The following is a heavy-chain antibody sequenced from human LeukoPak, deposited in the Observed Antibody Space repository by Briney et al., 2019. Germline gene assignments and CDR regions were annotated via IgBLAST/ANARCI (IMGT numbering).Heavy chain of an antibody. CDR2: INPNSGGT. J-gene: IGHJ4*02. V-gene: IGHV1-2*02. Sequence: ASVKVSCKASGYTFTDYYMHWVRQAPGQGLEWMGWINPNSGGTNYAQKFQGRVTMTRDTSISTAYMELSRLRSDDTAVYYCAREGAPYSSSWYFDYWGQGTLVTVSS. D-gene: IGHD6-13*01. CDR3: AREGAPYSSSWYFDY. CDR1: GYTFTDYY.